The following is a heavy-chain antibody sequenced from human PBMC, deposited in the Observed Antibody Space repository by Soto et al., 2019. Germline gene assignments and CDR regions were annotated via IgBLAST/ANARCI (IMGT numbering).Heavy chain of an antibody. CDR3: ARYPSSSWYANWFDP. D-gene: IGHD6-13*01. CDR1: GGSISSSNW. V-gene: IGHV4-4*02. Sequence: QVQLQESGPGLVKPSGTLSLTCAVSGGSISSSNWWSWVRQPPGKGLEWIGEIYHSGSTNYNPSLKSRVTISVDKSKNQFPLKLSSVTAADTAVYYCARYPSSSWYANWFDPWGQGTLVTVSS. CDR2: IYHSGST. J-gene: IGHJ5*02.